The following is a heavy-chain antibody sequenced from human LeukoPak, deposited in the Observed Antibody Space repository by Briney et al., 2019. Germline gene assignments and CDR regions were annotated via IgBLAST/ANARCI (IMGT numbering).Heavy chain of an antibody. V-gene: IGHV3-7*01. D-gene: IGHD2-2*01. CDR2: IKQDGSEK. Sequence: PGGSLRLSCAASGFSFSTYAMNWVRQAPGKGLEWVANIKQDGSEKYYVDSVKGRFTISRDNAKNSLYLQMNSLRAEDTAVYYCARGIVVVPRNPYYFDYWGQGTLVTVSS. CDR3: ARGIVVVPRNPYYFDY. J-gene: IGHJ4*02. CDR1: GFSFSTYA.